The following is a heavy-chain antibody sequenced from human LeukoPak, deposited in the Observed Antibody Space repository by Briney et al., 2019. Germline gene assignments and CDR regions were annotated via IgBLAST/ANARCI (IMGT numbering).Heavy chain of an antibody. Sequence: GASVKVSCKASGYTFTGSYMHWVRQASGQGLEWMGRINPNSGGTSFAQKFQGGVTMTRDTSISTAYMELTRLRYDDTAVYYCARGSGFDYWGQGTLVTVSS. CDR1: GYTFTGSY. CDR3: ARGSGFDY. V-gene: IGHV1-2*02. J-gene: IGHJ4*02. D-gene: IGHD2-15*01. CDR2: INPNSGGT.